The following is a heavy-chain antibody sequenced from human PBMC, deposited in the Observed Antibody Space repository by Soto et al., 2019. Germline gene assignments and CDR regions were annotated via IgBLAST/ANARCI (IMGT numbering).Heavy chain of an antibody. Sequence: QGTLVQSGTEVKKPGPSIKVSCNASGHSFATSGMSRVRQAPGQRLEKMGRISVYNGNTNYDQNLQDRVTMTTDTSTNSAYLEVRNLSSDDTAVYYCGRGGQYYDASGYANWGQGTLVTVS. D-gene: IGHD3-22*01. V-gene: IGHV1-18*01. CDR1: GHSFATSG. J-gene: IGHJ4*02. CDR3: GRGGQYYDASGYAN. CDR2: ISVYNGNT.